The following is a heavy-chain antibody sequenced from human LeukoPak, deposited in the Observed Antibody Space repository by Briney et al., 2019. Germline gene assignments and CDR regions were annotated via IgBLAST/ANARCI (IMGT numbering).Heavy chain of an antibody. D-gene: IGHD3-22*01. V-gene: IGHV4-39*01. Sequence: SETLSLTCSVSGDSVSRSDSYWDWIRQPPGKGLEWIGTIYYSGRTYYSPSLKSRVTMSVDPSNKQFSLNLRSVTAADTALYYCARRRYYDGSGYLEWGQGTLLSVSS. CDR2: IYYSGRT. J-gene: IGHJ1*01. CDR3: ARRRYYDGSGYLE. CDR1: GDSVSRSDSY.